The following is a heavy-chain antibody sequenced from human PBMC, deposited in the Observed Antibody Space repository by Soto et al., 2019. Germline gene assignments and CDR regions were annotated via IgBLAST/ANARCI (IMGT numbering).Heavy chain of an antibody. CDR3: ARTPSRITMVRGLLGWFDP. CDR2: INPNSGGT. D-gene: IGHD3-10*01. J-gene: IGHJ5*02. Sequence: ASVKVSCKASGHTFTGYYVHLMREAPGQGLEWMGWINPNSGGTNYAQKFQGRGTMTRDTSISAAYMELSRLRSDDTAVYYCARTPSRITMVRGLLGWFDPWGQGTLVTVSS. V-gene: IGHV1-2*02. CDR1: GHTFTGYY.